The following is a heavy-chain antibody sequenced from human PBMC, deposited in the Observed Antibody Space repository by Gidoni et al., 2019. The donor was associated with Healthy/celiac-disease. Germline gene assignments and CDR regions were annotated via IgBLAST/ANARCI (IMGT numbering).Heavy chain of an antibody. Sequence: EVQLVESGGGLVKPGGSLRLSCAASGLTFSSYSMNWVRQAPGKGLEWVSSISGSGISIYYADSVKGRFTISRDNARNSLYLQMSSLRAEDTAVYYCASGARYSGSYYPDYWGQGTLVTVSS. CDR2: ISGSGISI. J-gene: IGHJ4*02. D-gene: IGHD1-26*01. V-gene: IGHV3-21*01. CDR3: ASGARYSGSYYPDY. CDR1: GLTFSSYS.